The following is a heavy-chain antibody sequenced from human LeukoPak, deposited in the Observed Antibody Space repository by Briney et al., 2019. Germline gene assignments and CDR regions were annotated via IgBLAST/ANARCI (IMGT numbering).Heavy chain of an antibody. CDR1: GGTFSSYA. CDR2: LIPIFGTA. Sequence: GASAKVSCKASGGTFSSYAISWVRQAPGQGLEWMGRLIPIFGTANYAQKFQGRVTITTDESTSTAYLELSSLRSEDTAVYYCARALRYFDWLAAPDDAFDIWGQGTMVTVSS. D-gene: IGHD3-9*01. CDR3: ARALRYFDWLAAPDDAFDI. V-gene: IGHV1-69*05. J-gene: IGHJ3*02.